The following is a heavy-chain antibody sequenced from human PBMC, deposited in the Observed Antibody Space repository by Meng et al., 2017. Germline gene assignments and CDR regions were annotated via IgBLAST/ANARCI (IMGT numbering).Heavy chain of an antibody. V-gene: IGHV1-2*06. J-gene: IGHJ6*01. Sequence: ASVKVSCKASGYTFTGYYMHWVRQAPGQGLEWMGRINPNSGGTNYAQKFQGRVTMTRDTSISTAYMELSRLRSDDTAVYYCARIAAAVTPAYYYYGMDVWGQGTTVTVSS. CDR1: GYTFTGYY. CDR3: ARIAAAVTPAYYYYGMDV. CDR2: INPNSGGT. D-gene: IGHD6-13*01.